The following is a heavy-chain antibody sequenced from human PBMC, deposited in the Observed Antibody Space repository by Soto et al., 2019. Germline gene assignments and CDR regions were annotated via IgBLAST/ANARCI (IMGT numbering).Heavy chain of an antibody. CDR2: IDPSDSYT. J-gene: IGHJ6*02. CDR3: ASPKEFEYDGMDV. Sequence: GESLKISCKGSGYSFTSYWISWVRQMPGKGLEWMGRIDPSDSYTNYGPSFQGHVTISADKSISTAYLQWSSLKASDTAMYYCASPKEFEYDGMDVWGQGTTVTVSS. V-gene: IGHV5-10-1*01. D-gene: IGHD6-6*01. CDR1: GYSFTSYW.